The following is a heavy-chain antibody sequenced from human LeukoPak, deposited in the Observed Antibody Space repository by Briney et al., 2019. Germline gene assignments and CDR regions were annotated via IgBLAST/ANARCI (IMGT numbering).Heavy chain of an antibody. CDR1: GFTFSSYA. J-gene: IGHJ4*02. Sequence: GGSLRLSCAASGFTFSSYAMSWVRQAPGKGLEWVSAISGSGGSTYYADSVKGRFTISRDNSKNTLYLQMNSLRAEDTAVYYCARGEQLGENGYWGQGTLVTVSS. V-gene: IGHV3-23*01. D-gene: IGHD6-13*01. CDR2: ISGSGGST. CDR3: ARGEQLGENGY.